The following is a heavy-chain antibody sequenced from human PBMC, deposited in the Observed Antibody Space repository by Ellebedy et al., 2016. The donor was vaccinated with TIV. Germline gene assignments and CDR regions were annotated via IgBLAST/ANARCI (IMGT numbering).Heavy chain of an antibody. CDR1: GGSISSSTYY. V-gene: IGHV4-39*07. J-gene: IGHJ3*01. D-gene: IGHD4-17*01. CDR2: MYYVGST. CDR3: VISEDLGDYRDFFDV. Sequence: MPSETLSLTCTVSGGSISSSTYYWGWVRQPPGKGLEWVGNMYYVGSTYYNPSLRSRVTISVDRSKNQFSLKMNSVTAADTAVYYCVISEDLGDYRDFFDVWGQGTMVAVSS.